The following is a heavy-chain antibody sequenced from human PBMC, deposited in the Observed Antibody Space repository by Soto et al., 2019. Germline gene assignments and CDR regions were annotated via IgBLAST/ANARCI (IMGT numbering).Heavy chain of an antibody. CDR2: ISPMFGAA. V-gene: IGHV1-69*19. J-gene: IGHJ4*02. CDR1: GGTFNTYA. CDR3: GREVQVNTPAFVY. Sequence: QVQLVQSGAEMKKPGSTVKVSCQSSGGTFNTYAMNWVRQAPGQGPEWMGDISPMFGAANYAPKFQGRVTIPAVESRGTSNMQWSTLTSEDPPLFSGGREVQVNTPAFVYWGQGTLVTVSS.